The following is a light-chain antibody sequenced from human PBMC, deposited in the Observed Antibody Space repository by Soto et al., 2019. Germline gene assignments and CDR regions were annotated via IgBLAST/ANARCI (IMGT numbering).Light chain of an antibody. V-gene: IGLV1-51*01. CDR1: SSNIGENY. Sequence: QSVLTQPPSVSAAPGQKVTISCSGSSSNIGENYVSWYQQLPGTAPKLLIYDTNKRPSGIPDRFSGSKSGTSATLGITGLQTGDEADYYCGTWDSSLSTVVFGGGTKLTVL. CDR2: DTN. J-gene: IGLJ2*01. CDR3: GTWDSSLSTVV.